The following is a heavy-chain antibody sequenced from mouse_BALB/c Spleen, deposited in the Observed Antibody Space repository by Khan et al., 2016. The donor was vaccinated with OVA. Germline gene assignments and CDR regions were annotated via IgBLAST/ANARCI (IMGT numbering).Heavy chain of an antibody. CDR1: GYSITSEYA. CDR3: ARKDYYDYDPFPY. Sequence: EVQLVESGPGLVKPSQSLSLTCTVTGYSITSEYAWNWIRQFPGNKLEWMGYINYSGNTRFNPYLKSRTSITRDTSKNQFFLQLNSVTTEDTATYYCARKDYYDYDPFPYWGQGTLVTVSA. J-gene: IGHJ3*01. D-gene: IGHD2-4*01. V-gene: IGHV3-2*02. CDR2: INYSGNT.